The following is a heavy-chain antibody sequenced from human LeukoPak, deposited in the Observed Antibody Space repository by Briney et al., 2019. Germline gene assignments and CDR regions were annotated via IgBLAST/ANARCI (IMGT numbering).Heavy chain of an antibody. J-gene: IGHJ4*02. CDR2: INPNSGGT. D-gene: IGHD5-24*01. CDR1: GYTFTGYY. CDR3: ARDRERWLQSIEIPFDY. V-gene: IGHV1-2*02. Sequence: ASVKVSCKASGYTFTGYYMHWVRQAPGQGLEWMGWINPNSGGTNYAQKFQGRVTMTRDTSISTAYMELSRLRSDDTAVYYCARDRERWLQSIEIPFDYWGQGTLVTVSS.